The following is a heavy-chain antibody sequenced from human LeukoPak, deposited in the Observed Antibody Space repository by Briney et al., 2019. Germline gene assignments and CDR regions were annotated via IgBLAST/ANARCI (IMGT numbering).Heavy chain of an antibody. Sequence: SQTLSLTCAISGDSVSSNTAAWNWIRHSPSRGLEWLGRAYYRSKWSNDYAVSVKSRITINPDTSKNQFSLLLNSVTPEDTAVYYCARDWYGGSYYRFDYWGQGTLVTVSS. CDR3: ARDWYGGSYYRFDY. CDR2: AYYRSKWSN. CDR1: GDSVSSNTAA. V-gene: IGHV6-1*01. J-gene: IGHJ4*02. D-gene: IGHD1-26*01.